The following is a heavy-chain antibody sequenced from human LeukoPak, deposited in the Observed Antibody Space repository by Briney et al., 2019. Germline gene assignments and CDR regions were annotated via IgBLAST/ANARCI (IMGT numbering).Heavy chain of an antibody. CDR1: GFTFRSYSMN. CDR2: IYYSGST. J-gene: IGHJ4*02. Sequence: GSLRLSCAASGFTFRSYSMNWVRQAPGKGLEWVGSIYYSGSTYYNPSLKSRVTISVDTSKNQFSLKLSSVTAADTAVYYCASTDYWGQGTLVTVSS. CDR3: ASTDY. V-gene: IGHV4-39*01.